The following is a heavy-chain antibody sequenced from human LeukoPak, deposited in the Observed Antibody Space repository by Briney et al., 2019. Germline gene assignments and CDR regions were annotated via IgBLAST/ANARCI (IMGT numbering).Heavy chain of an antibody. Sequence: SETLSLTCTVSGGSISSSSYYWGWIRQPPGKGLEWIGSIYYSGSTYYNPTLKSRVTISVDTSKNQFSLKLSSVTAADTAVYYCASRNTAMVPIDYFDYWGQGTLVTVSS. D-gene: IGHD5-18*01. V-gene: IGHV4-39*07. CDR3: ASRNTAMVPIDYFDY. J-gene: IGHJ4*02. CDR2: IYYSGST. CDR1: GGSISSSSYY.